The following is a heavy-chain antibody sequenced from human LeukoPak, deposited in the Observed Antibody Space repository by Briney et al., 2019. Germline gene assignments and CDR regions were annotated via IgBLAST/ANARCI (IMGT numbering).Heavy chain of an antibody. J-gene: IGHJ5*02. V-gene: IGHV3-20*04. CDR3: ARVGMLAVAGTAAWFDP. CDR1: GFTFGDYG. D-gene: IGHD6-19*01. CDR2: INWNGGST. Sequence: GGSLRLSCAASGFTFGDYGMSWVRQAPGKGLEWVSGINWNGGSTGYADSVKGRFTISRDNAKNSLYLQMNSLRAEDTALYYCARVGMLAVAGTAAWFDPWGQGTLVTVSS.